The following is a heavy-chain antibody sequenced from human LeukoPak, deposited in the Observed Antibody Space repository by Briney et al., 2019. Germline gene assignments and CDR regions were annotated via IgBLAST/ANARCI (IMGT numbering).Heavy chain of an antibody. CDR1: GFTFSKYA. D-gene: IGHD3-10*01. Sequence: HPGGSLRLSCAASGFTFSKYAMRWDRQAPGKGLEWVSAIGAGTGAVTIYADSVKGRFTISRDNSKNTLYLQMNSLRGEDTAVYYCAKSYDSGRGVPYALDVWGQGTTVTVSS. CDR2: IGAGTGAVT. CDR3: AKSYDSGRGVPYALDV. V-gene: IGHV3-23*01. J-gene: IGHJ6*02.